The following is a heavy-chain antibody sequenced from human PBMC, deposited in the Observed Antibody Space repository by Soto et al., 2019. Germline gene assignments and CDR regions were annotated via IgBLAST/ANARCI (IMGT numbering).Heavy chain of an antibody. CDR2: IIPIFGTA. CDR1: GGTFSSYA. Sequence: QVQLVQSEAEVKKPGSSVKVSCKASGGTFSSYAISWVRQAPGQGLEWMGGIIPIFGTANYAQKFQGRVKNTADESTSTAYRELSSLRSEDTAVYYCAAGDGVVVVPAAIQDNWFDPWGQGTLVTVSA. V-gene: IGHV1-69*01. J-gene: IGHJ5*02. CDR3: AAGDGVVVVPAAIQDNWFDP. D-gene: IGHD2-2*02.